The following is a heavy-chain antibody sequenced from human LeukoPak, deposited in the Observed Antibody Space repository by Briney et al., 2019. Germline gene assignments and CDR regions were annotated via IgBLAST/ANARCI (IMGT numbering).Heavy chain of an antibody. V-gene: IGHV1-3*04. D-gene: IGHD3-16*02. CDR2: MHIGNSDI. CDR1: GYIFTTYV. J-gene: IGHJ4*02. Sequence: GAPVTVSCKASGYIFTTYVIHWVRQAPGQGLEWMGWMHIGNSDIKYSQKFQGRVTFTRDTSASTAYMDLSSLRSEDTAVYYCARGNYDYVWGELSLAMVYWGQGTLVTVSS. CDR3: ARGNYDYVWGELSLAMVY.